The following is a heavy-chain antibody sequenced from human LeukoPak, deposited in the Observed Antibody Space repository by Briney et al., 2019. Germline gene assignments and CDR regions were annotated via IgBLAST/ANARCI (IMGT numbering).Heavy chain of an antibody. J-gene: IGHJ6*03. D-gene: IGHD3-16*02. CDR3: AKYYDYVWGSYRHYYYYYMDV. V-gene: IGHV4-38-2*02. CDR2: IYHSGST. CDR1: GYSISSGYY. Sequence: SETLSLTCTVSGYSISSGYYWGWIRQPPGKGLEWIGSIYHSGSTYYNPSLKSRVTISVDTSKNQFSLKLSSVTAADTAVYYCAKYYDYVWGSYRHYYYYYMDVWGKGTTVTISS.